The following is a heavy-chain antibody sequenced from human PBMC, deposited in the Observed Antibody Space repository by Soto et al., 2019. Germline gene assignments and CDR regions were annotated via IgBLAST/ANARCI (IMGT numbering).Heavy chain of an antibody. V-gene: IGHV3-21*01. CDR2: ISSSSSYI. CDR1: GFTFSSYS. CDR3: ARGFSRIAAPGTGYYYYGMDV. D-gene: IGHD6-13*01. Sequence: GGSLRLSCAASGFTFSSYSMNWVRQAPGKGLEWVSSISSSSSYIYYADSVKGRFTISRDNAKNSLYLQMNSLRAEDTAVYYCARGFSRIAAPGTGYYYYGMDVWGQGTTVTVSS. J-gene: IGHJ6*02.